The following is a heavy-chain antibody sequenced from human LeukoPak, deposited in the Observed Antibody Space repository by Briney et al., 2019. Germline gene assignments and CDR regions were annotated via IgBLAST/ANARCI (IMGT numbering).Heavy chain of an antibody. CDR3: ASNLVPAAMWYAFDI. CDR1: GYSISSGYY. CDR2: IHHSGST. D-gene: IGHD2-2*01. Sequence: SETLSLTCAVSGYSISSGYYWGWIRQPPGKGLEWIGSIHHSGSTYYNPSLKSRVTISVDTSKNQFSLKLSSVTAADTAVYYCASNLVPAAMWYAFDIWGQGTMVTVSS. V-gene: IGHV4-38-2*01. J-gene: IGHJ3*02.